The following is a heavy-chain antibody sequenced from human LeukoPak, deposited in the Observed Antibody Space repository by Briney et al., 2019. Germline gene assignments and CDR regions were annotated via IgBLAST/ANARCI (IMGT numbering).Heavy chain of an antibody. D-gene: IGHD6-6*01. J-gene: IGHJ4*02. CDR1: GGSISSSSYY. Sequence: SETLSLTCTVSGGSISSSSYYWGWIRQPPGKGLEWIGSIYYSGSTYYNPSLKSRVTISVDTSRNQFSLKLSSVTAADTAVFYCARQASSFDYWGQGTLVTVSS. V-gene: IGHV4-39*01. CDR2: IYYSGST. CDR3: ARQASSFDY.